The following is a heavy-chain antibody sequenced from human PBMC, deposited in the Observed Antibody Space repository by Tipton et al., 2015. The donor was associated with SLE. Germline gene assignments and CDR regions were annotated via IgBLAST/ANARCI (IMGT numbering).Heavy chain of an antibody. J-gene: IGHJ4*02. CDR3: ARLVGQLATDY. V-gene: IGHV4-59*04. Sequence: TLSLTCTVSGGSISTYYWSWIRQPPGKGLEWIGTICYSESTYYNASLKSRITISVDTSKNQFFLKLISVTAADTAVYYCARLVGQLATDYWGQGTLVTVSS. CDR1: GGSISTYY. CDR2: ICYSEST. D-gene: IGHD2-8*02.